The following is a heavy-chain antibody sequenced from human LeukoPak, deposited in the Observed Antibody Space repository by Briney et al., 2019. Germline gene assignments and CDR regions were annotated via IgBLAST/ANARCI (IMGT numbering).Heavy chain of an antibody. CDR1: GYTFTGYY. Sequence: ASVKVSCKASGYTFTGYYMHWVRQAPGQGLEWMGWISAYNGNTNYAQKLQGRVTMTTDTSTSTAYMELRSLRSDDTAVYYCARVMGYSYGYHYYYYGMDVWGQGTTVTVSS. D-gene: IGHD5-18*01. CDR3: ARVMGYSYGYHYYYYGMDV. J-gene: IGHJ6*02. V-gene: IGHV1-18*04. CDR2: ISAYNGNT.